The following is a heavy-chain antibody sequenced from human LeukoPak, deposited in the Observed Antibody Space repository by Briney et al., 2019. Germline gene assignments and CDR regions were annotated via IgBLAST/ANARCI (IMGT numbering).Heavy chain of an antibody. CDR2: IYYSGST. D-gene: IGHD6-13*01. V-gene: IGHV4-59*01. Sequence: SETLSLTCTVSGGSISSYYWSWVRQPPGKGLEWLGYIYYSGSTNYNPSLKSRITISVDTPKNQSSLKLSSVTAADTAVYYCAGSSWPYYYYYMDVWGKGTTVTVS. CDR3: AGSSWPYYYYYMDV. J-gene: IGHJ6*03. CDR1: GGSISSYY.